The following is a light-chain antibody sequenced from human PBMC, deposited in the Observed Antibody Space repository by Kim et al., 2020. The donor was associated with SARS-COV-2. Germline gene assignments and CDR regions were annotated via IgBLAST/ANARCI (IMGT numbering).Light chain of an antibody. V-gene: IGKV4-1*01. CDR1: QSVLYSSNNKNY. J-gene: IGKJ2*01. CDR2: WAS. CDR3: QQYYTTPQT. Sequence: RATNNCKSSQSVLYSSNNKNYLAWYQQKPGQPPKLLIYWASTRESGVPDRFSGSGSGTDFTLTISSLQAEDVAVYYCQQYYTTPQTFGQGTKLEI.